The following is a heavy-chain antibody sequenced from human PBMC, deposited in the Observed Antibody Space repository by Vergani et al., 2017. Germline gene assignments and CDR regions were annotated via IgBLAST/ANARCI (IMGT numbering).Heavy chain of an antibody. CDR1: GFTFSSYA. V-gene: IGHV3-30-3*01. D-gene: IGHD6-19*01. CDR3: ARAGSGWYGSYWYFDL. Sequence: QVQLVESGGGVVQPWRSLRLSCAASGFTFSSYAMHWVRQAPGKGLEWVAVISYDGSNKYYADSVKGRVTISRDNSKNTLYLQMNSLRAEDTAVYYCARAGSGWYGSYWYFDLWGRGTLVTVSS. CDR2: ISYDGSNK. J-gene: IGHJ2*01.